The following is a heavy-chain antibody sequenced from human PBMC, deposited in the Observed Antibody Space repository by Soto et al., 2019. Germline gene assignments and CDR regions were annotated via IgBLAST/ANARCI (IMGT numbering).Heavy chain of an antibody. D-gene: IGHD2-15*01. V-gene: IGHV1-8*01. CDR1: GYTFTDYD. J-gene: IGHJ5*02. CDR2: MNPNSGET. Sequence: ASVKVSCKTSGYTFTDYDINWVRQATGQGLEWIGWMNPNSGETGYAQKFQGRVTVTRSASLSTAYLELSSLRSEDTAVYYCARVAVAARPRWYNWFDPWGQGTLVTVSS. CDR3: ARVAVAARPRWYNWFDP.